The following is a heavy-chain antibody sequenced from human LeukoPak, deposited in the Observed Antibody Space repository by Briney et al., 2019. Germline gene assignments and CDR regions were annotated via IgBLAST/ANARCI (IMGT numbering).Heavy chain of an antibody. Sequence: SETLSLTCTVSGGSISSSGYYWGWIRQPPGKGLEWIGSIYFSGNTYYNPSLKSRVTISVDTSKNQFSLKLSSVTAADTALYFCARRHTNDYGQPYFDYWGRGTLVTVSS. D-gene: IGHD4/OR15-4a*01. J-gene: IGHJ4*02. CDR3: ARRHTNDYGQPYFDY. V-gene: IGHV4-39*01. CDR1: GGSISSSGYY. CDR2: IYFSGNT.